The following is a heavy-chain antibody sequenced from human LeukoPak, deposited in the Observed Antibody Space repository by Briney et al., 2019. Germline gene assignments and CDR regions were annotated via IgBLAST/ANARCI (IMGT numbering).Heavy chain of an antibody. CDR2: IYHSGTT. CDR3: ARVWMVYAAFDL. CDR1: GYSISSDYN. J-gene: IGHJ5*02. Sequence: PSETLSLTCGVSGYSISSDYNWGWIRQPPGKGLEWIGNIYHSGTTYYNPSLKSRVTISVDTSKNQFSLKLNSMTAADTAAYYCARVWMVYAAFDLWGQGTPATVSS. D-gene: IGHD2-8*01. V-gene: IGHV4-38-2*01.